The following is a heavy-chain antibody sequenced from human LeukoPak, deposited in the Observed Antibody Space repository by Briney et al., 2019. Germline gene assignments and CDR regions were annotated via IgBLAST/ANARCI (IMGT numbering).Heavy chain of an antibody. CDR2: IYYSGST. D-gene: IGHD3-3*01. Sequence: SETLSLTCTVSGGSISSYYWSWIRQPPGKGLEWTGYIYYSGSTNYNPSLKSRVTISVDTSKNQFSLKLSSVTAADTAVYYCARGSGYPYYFDYWGQGALVTVSS. CDR3: ARGSGYPYYFDY. J-gene: IGHJ4*02. V-gene: IGHV4-59*01. CDR1: GGSISSYY.